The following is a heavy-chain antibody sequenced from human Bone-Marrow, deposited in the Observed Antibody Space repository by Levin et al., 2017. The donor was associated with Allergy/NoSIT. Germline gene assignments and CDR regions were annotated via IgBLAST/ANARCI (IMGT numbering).Heavy chain of an antibody. Sequence: SQTLSLTCAVSGDSISSGVFSWAWIRQPLGKGLEWIGYIYDRGSTYYNPSLGSRVALSIDKSKNQFSLRLRSVTAADTAMFYCVRSAQDYGDCADLPGHWFDPWGQGILVTVSS. D-gene: IGHD4-17*01. CDR3: VRSAQDYGDCADLPGHWFDP. J-gene: IGHJ5*02. V-gene: IGHV4-30-2*01. CDR2: IYDRGST. CDR1: GDSISSGVFS.